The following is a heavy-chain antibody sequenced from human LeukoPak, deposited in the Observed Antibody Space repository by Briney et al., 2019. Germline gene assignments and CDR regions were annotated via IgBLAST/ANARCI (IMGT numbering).Heavy chain of an antibody. CDR2: IRYDGSNK. V-gene: IGHV3-30*02. CDR3: AKVGSSWNSFDY. D-gene: IGHD6-13*01. CDR1: GFTFSSYG. Sequence: PGGSLRLSCAASGFTFSSYGMHWVRQAPGKGLEWVAFIRYDGSNKYYADSVKGRFTISRDNSKNTLYLQMNSLRAEDTAVYYCAKVGSSWNSFDYWGQGTLVTVSS. J-gene: IGHJ4*02.